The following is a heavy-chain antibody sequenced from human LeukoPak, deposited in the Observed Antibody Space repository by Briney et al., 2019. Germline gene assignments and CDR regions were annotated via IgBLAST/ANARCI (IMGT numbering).Heavy chain of an antibody. CDR2: INPSGGST. CDR3: ATLQWLVRDVGDY. V-gene: IGHV1-46*01. J-gene: IGHJ4*02. D-gene: IGHD6-19*01. Sequence: ASVKVSCKASGYTFTSYYIHWVRQAPGQGLEWMGTINPSGGSTTYAQKFQGRVTMTEDTSTDTAYMELSSLRSEDTAVYYCATLQWLVRDVGDYWGQGTLVTVSS. CDR1: GYTFTSYY.